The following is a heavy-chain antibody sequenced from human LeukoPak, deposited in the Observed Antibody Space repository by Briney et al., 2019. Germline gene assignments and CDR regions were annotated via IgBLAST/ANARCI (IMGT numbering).Heavy chain of an antibody. D-gene: IGHD5-12*01. V-gene: IGHV4-39*07. CDR1: GGSISSSSYY. CDR2: IYYSGST. CDR3: ARALSGYDFGY. J-gene: IGHJ4*02. Sequence: PSETLSLTCTVSGGSISSSSYYWGWIRQPPGKGLEWIGSIYYSGSTYYNPSLKSRVTISVDTSKNQFSLKLSSVTAADTAVYYCARALSGYDFGYWGQGTLVTVSS.